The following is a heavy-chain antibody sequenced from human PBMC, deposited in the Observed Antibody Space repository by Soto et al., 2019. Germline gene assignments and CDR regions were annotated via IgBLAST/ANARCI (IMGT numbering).Heavy chain of an antibody. CDR2: ISSTSSTI. CDR3: ATYYGSGSYFPDHYYYGMDV. Sequence: GGSLRLSCAASGFTFSIYSMNWVRQAPGKGLECISYISSTSSTIYYADSVKGRFTISRDNAKNSLYLQMNSLRAEDTAVYYCATYYGSGSYFPDHYYYGMDVWGQGTTVTVSS. J-gene: IGHJ6*02. CDR1: GFTFSIYS. D-gene: IGHD3-10*01. V-gene: IGHV3-48*01.